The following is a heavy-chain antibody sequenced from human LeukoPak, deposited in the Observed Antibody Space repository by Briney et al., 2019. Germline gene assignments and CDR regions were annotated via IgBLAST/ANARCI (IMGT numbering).Heavy chain of an antibody. CDR2: ISTSGNT. CDR3: ARGLIAALF. CDR1: GGSISSSSYY. J-gene: IGHJ4*02. V-gene: IGHV4-61*02. D-gene: IGHD6-6*01. Sequence: TLSLTCTVSGGSISSSSYYWSWIRQPAGKGLEWIGRISTSGNTNCNPSLKSRVTMSVDTSKNQFSLKLSSVTAADTAVYYCARGLIAALFWGQGTLVTVSS.